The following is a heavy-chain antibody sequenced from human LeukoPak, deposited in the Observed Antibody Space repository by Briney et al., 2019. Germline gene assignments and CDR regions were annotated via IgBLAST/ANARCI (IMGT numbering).Heavy chain of an antibody. CDR2: IYCSGST. CDR1: GGSISSSSYY. D-gene: IGHD4-11*01. CDR3: ARRDYSKPFDY. J-gene: IGHJ4*02. Sequence: SETLSLTCTVSGGSISSSSYYWGWIRQPPGKGLEWIGSIYCSGSTYYNPSLKSRVTISVDTSKNQFSLKLSSVTAADTAVYYCARRDYSKPFDYWGQGTLVTVSS. V-gene: IGHV4-39*01.